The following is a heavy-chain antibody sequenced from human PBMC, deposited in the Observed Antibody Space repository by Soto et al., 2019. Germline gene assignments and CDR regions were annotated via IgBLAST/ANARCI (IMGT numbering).Heavy chain of an antibody. D-gene: IGHD1-26*01. Sequence: SLRLSCAASGFTFSSYGMHWVRQAPGKGLEWVAVISDDGSNKYYADSVQGRFTISRDNSKNTLYLQMNSLRDEDTAVYYCAKDHSGTYYYFDYWGQGTLVTVSS. V-gene: IGHV3-30*18. CDR3: AKDHSGTYYYFDY. CDR2: ISDDGSNK. J-gene: IGHJ4*02. CDR1: GFTFSSYG.